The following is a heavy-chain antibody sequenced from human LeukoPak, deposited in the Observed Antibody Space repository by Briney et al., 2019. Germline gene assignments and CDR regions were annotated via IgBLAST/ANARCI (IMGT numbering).Heavy chain of an antibody. CDR1: DDSITMYY. J-gene: IGHJ6*03. V-gene: IGHV4-59*01. Sequence: SEPLSLTCSVSDDSITMYYWTWIRQPPGKGLEWIGYVDHTGSTNFNPSLNGRVSISRDTTKNLFSLRLRSVTAADTAVYFCARGRVSSSTWYSTYYYYFYMDVWGKGNTVTISS. CDR3: ARGRVSSSTWYSTYYYYFYMDV. CDR2: VDHTGST. D-gene: IGHD1-1*01.